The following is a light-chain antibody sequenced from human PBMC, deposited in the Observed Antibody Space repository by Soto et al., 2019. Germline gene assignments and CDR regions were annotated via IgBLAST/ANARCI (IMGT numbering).Light chain of an antibody. J-gene: IGKJ1*01. Sequence: EIVLTQSPGTLSLSAGERATLSCRASQSVSSSYLAWYQQKPGQAPRLLNYGASSMATGIPDRFSGSGSGTEFTLTISRLEPEDFAAYYCQQYGSSPLTFGQGTKVEIK. CDR3: QQYGSSPLT. V-gene: IGKV3-20*01. CDR2: GAS. CDR1: QSVSSSY.